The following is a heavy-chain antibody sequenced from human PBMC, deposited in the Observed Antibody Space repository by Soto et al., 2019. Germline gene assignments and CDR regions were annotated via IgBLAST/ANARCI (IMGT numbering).Heavy chain of an antibody. CDR2: IIPIFGTA. V-gene: IGHV1-69*01. J-gene: IGHJ5*02. Sequence: QVQLVQSGAEVKKPGSSVKVSGKASGGTFSSYAISWVRQAPGQGLEWMVGIIPIFGTANYAHKFLGRVTINADDSTRTAYMELCGLRSEVTAVYYCARWLRANYGSSNWFDPWGQGPLVTVSS. CDR1: GGTFSSYA. D-gene: IGHD3-10*01. CDR3: ARWLRANYGSSNWFDP.